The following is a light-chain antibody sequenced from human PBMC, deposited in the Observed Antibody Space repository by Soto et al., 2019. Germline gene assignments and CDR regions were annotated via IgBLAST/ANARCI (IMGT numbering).Light chain of an antibody. CDR1: SSNIGSNT. CDR2: TNN. Sequence: QSVLTQPPSASGTAGERVTISCSGSSSNIGSNTINWYQQLPGTAPKLLIYTNNQRPSGVPDRFSGSKSGTSASLAISGLQSEDEADYYCAAWDDSLNGVVFRGGTKLTVL. CDR3: AAWDDSLNGVV. V-gene: IGLV1-44*01. J-gene: IGLJ2*01.